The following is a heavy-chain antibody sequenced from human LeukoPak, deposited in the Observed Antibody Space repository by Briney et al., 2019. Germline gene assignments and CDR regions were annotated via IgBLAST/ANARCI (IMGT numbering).Heavy chain of an antibody. J-gene: IGHJ4*02. CDR2: ISYDGSNK. CDR3: AKELTTVTYFDY. CDR1: GFTFSSYG. Sequence: GGSLRLSCAASGFTFSSYGMHWVRQAPGKGLEWVAVISYDGSNKYYADSVKGRFTISRDNSKNTLYLQMNSPRAEDTAVYYCAKELTTVTYFDYWGQGTLVTVSS. V-gene: IGHV3-30*18. D-gene: IGHD4-17*01.